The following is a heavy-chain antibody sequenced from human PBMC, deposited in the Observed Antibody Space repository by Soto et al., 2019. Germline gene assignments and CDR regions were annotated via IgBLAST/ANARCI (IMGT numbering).Heavy chain of an antibody. V-gene: IGHV3-23*01. Sequence: DVQLLESGGGLVQPGGSLRLSCEASGFTFSSYAMTWVRQSPGDGLEWVSAISGSGGSTYYPNSVKGRFTVSRDNSKDALCLKRKGLRVDETAVYYCAKGRPSLGGTGRGAMDVWGQGTTVSVSS. J-gene: IGHJ6*02. CDR2: ISGSGGST. CDR3: AKGRPSLGGTGRGAMDV. CDR1: GFTFSSYA. D-gene: IGHD3-16*01.